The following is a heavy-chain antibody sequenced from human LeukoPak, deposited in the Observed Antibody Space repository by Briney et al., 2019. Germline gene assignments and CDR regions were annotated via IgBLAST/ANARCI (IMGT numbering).Heavy chain of an antibody. Sequence: ASVKVSCKASGGTFSSYAISWVRQAPGQGLEWMGGIIPIFGTANYAQKFQGRVTITADEPTSTAYMELSSLRSEDTAVYYCATAAAGITFDYWGQGTLVTVSS. CDR1: GGTFSSYA. CDR3: ATAAAGITFDY. D-gene: IGHD6-13*01. V-gene: IGHV1-69*13. CDR2: IIPIFGTA. J-gene: IGHJ4*02.